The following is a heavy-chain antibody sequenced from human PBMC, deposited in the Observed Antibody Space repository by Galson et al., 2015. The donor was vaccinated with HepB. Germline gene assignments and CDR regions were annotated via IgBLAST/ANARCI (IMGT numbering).Heavy chain of an antibody. V-gene: IGHV5-51*01. D-gene: IGHD2-21*01. J-gene: IGHJ4*02. CDR2: IYPGDSDT. CDR1: GYSFTNYW. Sequence: QSGAEVKKPGESLKISCKGSGYSFTNYWIGWVRQMPGKGLEWMGIIYPGDSDTKYSPSFQGQVTISADKSISTAYLQWNSLKASDTAIYYCVRQDSAYYFGPVDYWGQGTLVTVSS. CDR3: VRQDSAYYFGPVDY.